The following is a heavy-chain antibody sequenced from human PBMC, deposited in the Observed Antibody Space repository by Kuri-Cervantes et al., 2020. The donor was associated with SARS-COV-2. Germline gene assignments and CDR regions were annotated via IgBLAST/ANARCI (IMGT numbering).Heavy chain of an antibody. CDR1: GGSVSSNSFY. CDR3: ARLTMIVANYYFDY. V-gene: IGHV4-39*01. J-gene: IGHJ4*02. CDR2: IYYSGNT. D-gene: IGHD3-22*01. Sequence: SETLSLTCTVSGGSVSSNSFYWGWVRQPPGGGLEWIGSIYYSGNTFYNPSLKSRVTISADTSKNQFSLKLNSVTAADTAVYYCARLTMIVANYYFDYWGQGTLVTVSS.